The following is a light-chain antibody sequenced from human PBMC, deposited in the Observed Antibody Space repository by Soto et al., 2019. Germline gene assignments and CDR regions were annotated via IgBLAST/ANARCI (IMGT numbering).Light chain of an antibody. CDR2: AVT. CDR1: SSDVGGYNY. CDR3: TSYAGSNNLV. V-gene: IGLV2-8*01. Sequence: QSALTQPPSASGSPGQSVTISCTGTSSDVGGYNYDSWYQQHPGKAPKLIIYAVTKRPSGVPDRFSGSKSGNTASLTVSGLQAEDEADYYCTSYAGSNNLVFGGGTKLTVL. J-gene: IGLJ3*02.